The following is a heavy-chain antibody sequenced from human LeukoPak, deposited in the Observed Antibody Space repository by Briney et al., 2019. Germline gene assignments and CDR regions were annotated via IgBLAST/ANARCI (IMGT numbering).Heavy chain of an antibody. CDR3: ARASYGSRYYYYYYMDV. Sequence: SETLSLTCTVSGYSISSGYYWGWIRQPPGKGLEWIGSIYHSGSTYYNPSLKSRVTISVDTSKNQFSLKLSSVTAADTAVYYCARASYGSRYYYYYYMDVWGKGTTVTVSS. CDR1: GYSISSGYY. CDR2: IYHSGST. D-gene: IGHD5-18*01. V-gene: IGHV4-38-2*02. J-gene: IGHJ6*03.